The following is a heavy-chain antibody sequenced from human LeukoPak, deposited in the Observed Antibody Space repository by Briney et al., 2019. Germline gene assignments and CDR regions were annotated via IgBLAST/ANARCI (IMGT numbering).Heavy chain of an antibody. CDR1: AGSTSSYY. Sequence: PSQTLSLTCTVSAGSTSSYYWSWIRQPAGKGLEWIGYIHYSGSTNYNPSLKTRVTISVDTSKNQFSLKLGSVAATEPPLNSCGGNDFLSPLIVVGRRAFDIWGQGTMVTVSS. V-gene: IGHV4-59*01. CDR2: IHYSGST. J-gene: IGHJ3*02. D-gene: IGHD3-22*01. CDR3: GGNDFLSPLIVVGRRAFDI.